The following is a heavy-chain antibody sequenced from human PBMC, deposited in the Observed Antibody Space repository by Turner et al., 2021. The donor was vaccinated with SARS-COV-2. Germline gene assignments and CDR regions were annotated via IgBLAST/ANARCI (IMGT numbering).Heavy chain of an antibody. J-gene: IGHJ6*02. Sequence: QVQLVQSGTEVKSPGASVKVSCKASGYTFTGYQVHWVRQAPGQGLEWMGWINPSSGATDSAQKFQDRVTMTRDTSLNTAYLEVTSLTSEDSAVYYCAREGWEKRGGEYFYFGMDVWGQGTTVAVSS. CDR2: INPSSGAT. CDR1: GYTFTGYQ. V-gene: IGHV1-2*02. D-gene: IGHD3-16*01. CDR3: AREGWEKRGGEYFYFGMDV.